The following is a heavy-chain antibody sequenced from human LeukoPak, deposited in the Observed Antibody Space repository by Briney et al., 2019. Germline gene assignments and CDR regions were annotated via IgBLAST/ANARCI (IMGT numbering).Heavy chain of an antibody. CDR3: AKVYSYGDY. CDR2: ISYDGRNE. D-gene: IGHD5-18*01. Sequence: GGSLRLSCAAPGFTFSNYGMHRVRQAPGKGLEWVAIISYDGRNEYYADSVKGRFTISRDNSKNTLYLQMNSLRAEDTAVYYCAKVYSYGDYWGQGTLVTVSS. CDR1: GFTFSNYG. J-gene: IGHJ4*02. V-gene: IGHV3-30*18.